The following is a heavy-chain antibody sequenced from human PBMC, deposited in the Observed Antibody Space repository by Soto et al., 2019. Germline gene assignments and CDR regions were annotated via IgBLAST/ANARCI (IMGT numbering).Heavy chain of an antibody. CDR2: MNPNSGNT. CDR3: ARSLRRTGIAAAGGFPDY. V-gene: IGHV1-8*01. CDR1: GYTFTCYD. Sequence: ASVKVSCKASGYTFTCYDINWVRQATGQRLEWMGWMNPNSGNTGYAQKFQGRVTMTRNTSISTAYMELSSLRSDDTAVYYCARSLRRTGIAAAGGFPDYWGQGTLVTVSS. D-gene: IGHD6-13*01. J-gene: IGHJ4*02.